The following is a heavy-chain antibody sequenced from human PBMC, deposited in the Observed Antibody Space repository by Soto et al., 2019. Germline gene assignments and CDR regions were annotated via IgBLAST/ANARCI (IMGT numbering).Heavy chain of an antibody. CDR2: IRSKGHNYAT. CDR3: TRDLFSYDYSGILWFDP. V-gene: IGHV3-73*01. Sequence: GGSLRLSCAASGFAFSGSAMYWVRQASGKGPEWVGRIRSKGHNYATEYAASVKGRFTISRDDSKNTAYLQMNSLQTEDTAVYYCTRDLFSYDYSGILWFDPWGQGTLVTVSS. CDR1: GFAFSGSA. J-gene: IGHJ5*02. D-gene: IGHD3-16*01.